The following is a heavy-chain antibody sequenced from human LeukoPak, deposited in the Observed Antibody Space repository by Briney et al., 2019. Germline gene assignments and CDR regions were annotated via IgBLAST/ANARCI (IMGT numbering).Heavy chain of an antibody. J-gene: IGHJ4*02. V-gene: IGHV1-24*01. CDR3: ASVGYCRGGRCYGPYYFDY. CDR2: FDPEDGET. CDR1: GYTLTELS. D-gene: IGHD2-15*01. Sequence: ASVKVSCKVSGYTLTELSMHWVRQAPGKGLEWMGGFDPEDGETIYAQKFQGRVTMTEDTSTDTAYMELSSLRSEDTAVYCCASVGYCRGGRCYGPYYFDYWGQGTLVTVSS.